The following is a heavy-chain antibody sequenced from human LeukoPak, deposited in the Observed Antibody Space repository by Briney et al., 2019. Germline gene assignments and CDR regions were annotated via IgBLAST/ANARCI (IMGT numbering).Heavy chain of an antibody. CDR3: ARGATYYDILTGLYYFDY. CDR1: GGTFSSYA. V-gene: IGHV1-69*13. J-gene: IGHJ4*02. Sequence: SVKVSCKASGGTFSSYAIGWVRQAPGQGLEWMGGIIPIFGTANYAQKFQGRVTITADESTSTAYMELSSLRSEDTAVYYCARGATYYDILTGLYYFDYWGQGTLVTVSS. CDR2: IIPIFGTA. D-gene: IGHD3-9*01.